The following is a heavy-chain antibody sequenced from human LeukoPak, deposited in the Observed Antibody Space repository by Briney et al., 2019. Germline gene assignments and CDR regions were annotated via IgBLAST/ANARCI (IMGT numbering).Heavy chain of an antibody. J-gene: IGHJ4*02. Sequence: GASVKVSCKASGYTFTSYAMHWVRQAPGQRLEWMGWINAGNGNTKYSQKFQGRVTITADKSTSTAYMELSSLRSEDTAVYYCASTRHGSGSYWDYWGQGTLVTVSS. D-gene: IGHD3-10*01. CDR2: INAGNGNT. V-gene: IGHV1-3*01. CDR1: GYTFTSYA. CDR3: ASTRHGSGSYWDY.